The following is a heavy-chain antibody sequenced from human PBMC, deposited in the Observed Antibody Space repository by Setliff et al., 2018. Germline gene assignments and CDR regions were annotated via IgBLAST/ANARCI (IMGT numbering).Heavy chain of an antibody. CDR3: ARDLGYCSRTSCHGDWFDP. V-gene: IGHV7-4-1*02. J-gene: IGHJ5*02. D-gene: IGHD2-2*01. Sequence: GASVKVSCKASGYTFSSYAMNWVRQAPGQGLEWMGRINTITENPTYAQGFTGRFVFSLDTSVSTAYLQISSLKPEDTAVYYCARDLGYCSRTSCHGDWFDPWGQGTLVTVSS. CDR1: GYTFSSYA. CDR2: INTITENP.